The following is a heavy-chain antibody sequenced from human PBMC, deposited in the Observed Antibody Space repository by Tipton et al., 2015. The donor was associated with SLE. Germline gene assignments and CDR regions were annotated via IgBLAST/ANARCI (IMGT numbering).Heavy chain of an antibody. J-gene: IGHJ4*02. CDR3: ARGTTVPDY. CDR2: IFYSGIT. D-gene: IGHD4-17*01. CDR1: GASINSYY. V-gene: IGHV4-59*12. Sequence: TLSLTCSVSGASINSYYWSWIRQSPGKGLEWIGQIFYSGITTYNPSLKSRVTLSLDMSQNQFSLRLHSVTAADTAVYYCARGTTVPDYWGQGTLVTVSS.